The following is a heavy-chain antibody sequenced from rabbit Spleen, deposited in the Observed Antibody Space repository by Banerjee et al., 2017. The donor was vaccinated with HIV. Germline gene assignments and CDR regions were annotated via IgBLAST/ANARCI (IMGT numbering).Heavy chain of an antibody. Sequence: LEESGGGLVKPGGTLTLTCTVSGFSFSSNWICWVRQAPGKGLEWIACIDTGSRDFTYYASWAKGRFTISKTSSTTVTLQMTSLTAADTATYFCARRNIPGIVYENYFNLWGPGTLVTVS. J-gene: IGHJ4*01. D-gene: IGHD3-1*01. CDR2: IDTGSRDFT. CDR3: ARRNIPGIVYENYFNL. V-gene: IGHV1S45*01. CDR1: GFSFSSNW.